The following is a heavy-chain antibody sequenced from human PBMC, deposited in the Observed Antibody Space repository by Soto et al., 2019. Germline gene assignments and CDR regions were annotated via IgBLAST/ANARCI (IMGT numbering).Heavy chain of an antibody. J-gene: IGHJ4*02. D-gene: IGHD3-10*01. CDR2: IYYSGST. CDR3: ARVGGTMVRGVIDY. V-gene: IGHV4-31*03. CDR1: GGSISSGGYY. Sequence: SETLSLTCTVSGGSISSGGYYWSWIRQHPGKGLEWIGYIYYSGSTYYNPSLKSRVTISVDTSKNQFSLKLSSVTAADTAVYYCARVGGTMVRGVIDYWGQGTLVTVSS.